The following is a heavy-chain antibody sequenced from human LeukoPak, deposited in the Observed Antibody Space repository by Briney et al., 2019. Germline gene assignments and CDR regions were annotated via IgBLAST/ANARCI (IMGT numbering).Heavy chain of an antibody. J-gene: IGHJ5*02. Sequence: ASVKVSCKASGYTFTGHYMHWVRQAPGQGLEWMGRINPNSGGTNYAQKFQGRVTMTRDTSISTAYMELSRLRSDDTAVYYCARGAYGSGSYYSNWFDPWGQGTLVTVSS. CDR2: INPNSGGT. V-gene: IGHV1-2*06. CDR3: ARGAYGSGSYYSNWFDP. D-gene: IGHD3-10*01. CDR1: GYTFTGHY.